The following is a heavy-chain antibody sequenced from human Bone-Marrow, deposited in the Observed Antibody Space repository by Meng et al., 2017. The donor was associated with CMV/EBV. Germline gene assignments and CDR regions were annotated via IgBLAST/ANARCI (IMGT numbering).Heavy chain of an antibody. CDR3: ARVKQWQTKMDV. Sequence: SETLSLTCAVYSGSFSGYYWSWIRHSPGKGLEWIGEINHSGSTNYNPSLKSRVTISVDTSKNQFSLKLSSVTAADTAVYYCARVKQWQTKMDVWGQGTTVTVSS. CDR1: SGSFSGYY. V-gene: IGHV4-34*01. J-gene: IGHJ6*02. D-gene: IGHD6-19*01. CDR2: INHSGST.